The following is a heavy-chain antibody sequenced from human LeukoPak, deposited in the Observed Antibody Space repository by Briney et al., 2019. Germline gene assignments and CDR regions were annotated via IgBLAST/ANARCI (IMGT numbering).Heavy chain of an antibody. J-gene: IGHJ4*02. CDR2: ISFSGSP. CDR1: GGSISSFY. V-gene: IGHV4-59*01. CDR3: ARALAAGAHFDY. D-gene: IGHD6-13*01. Sequence: SETLSPTCTVSGGSISSFYWSWIRQPPGKGLEWIGYISFSGSPKYNPSLQSRVTISVDTSRNQFSLKVSSVIAADTAVYYCARALAAGAHFDYWGQGTLVTVSS.